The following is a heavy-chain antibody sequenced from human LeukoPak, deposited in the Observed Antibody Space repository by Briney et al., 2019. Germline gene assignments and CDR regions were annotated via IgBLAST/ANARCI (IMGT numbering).Heavy chain of an antibody. V-gene: IGHV4-34*01. Sequence: SETLSLTCAVYGGSFSGYYWSWIRQPPGKGLEWIGEINHSGSTNYNPSLKSRVTISVDTSKNQFSLKLSSVTAADTAVCYCARDPLISSGYYSITKPFVFDIWGQGTMVTVSS. J-gene: IGHJ3*02. CDR2: INHSGST. D-gene: IGHD3-22*01. CDR1: GGSFSGYY. CDR3: ARDPLISSGYYSITKPFVFDI.